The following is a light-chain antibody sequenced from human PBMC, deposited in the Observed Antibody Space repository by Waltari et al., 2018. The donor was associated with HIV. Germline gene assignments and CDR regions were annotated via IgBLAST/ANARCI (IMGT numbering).Light chain of an antibody. CDR1: SSHVGGFTY. CDR2: DVS. V-gene: IGLV2-11*01. J-gene: IGLJ3*02. Sequence: QSALTQPRSLSGSPGQSVTIPCTGTSSHVGGFTYVSWYQQHPGKAPKLMIYDVSKRPSGVPDRFSGSKSGNTASLTISGLQAEDEADYYCCSYAGSYSWVFGGGTKLTVL. CDR3: CSYAGSYSWV.